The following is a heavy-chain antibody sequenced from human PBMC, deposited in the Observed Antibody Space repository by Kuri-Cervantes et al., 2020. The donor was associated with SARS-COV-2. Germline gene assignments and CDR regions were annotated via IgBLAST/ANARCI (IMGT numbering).Heavy chain of an antibody. Sequence: GESLKISCAASGFTSSSYSMNWVRQAPGKGLEWVSSISSSSSYIYYADSVKGRFTISRDNAKNSLYLQMNSLRAEDTAVHYCARVRMVGSSSVPYYFDYWGQGTLVTVSS. J-gene: IGHJ4*02. CDR1: GFTSSSYS. D-gene: IGHD6-6*01. CDR3: ARVRMVGSSSVPYYFDY. V-gene: IGHV3-21*01. CDR2: ISSSSSYI.